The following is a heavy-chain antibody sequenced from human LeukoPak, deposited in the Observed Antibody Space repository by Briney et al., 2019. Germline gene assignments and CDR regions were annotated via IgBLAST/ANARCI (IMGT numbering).Heavy chain of an antibody. CDR2: ISGSGGST. CDR3: AKGLREFIIGPSDY. V-gene: IGHV3-23*01. J-gene: IGHJ4*02. Sequence: GGSLRLSCAASGFTFSSYAMSWVRQAPGKGLEWVSAISGSGGSTYYADSVKGRFTISRDNSKNTLYLQMNSLRAEDTAVYYCAKGLREFIIGPSDYWGQGTLVTVSS. CDR1: GFTFSSYA. D-gene: IGHD3-10*01.